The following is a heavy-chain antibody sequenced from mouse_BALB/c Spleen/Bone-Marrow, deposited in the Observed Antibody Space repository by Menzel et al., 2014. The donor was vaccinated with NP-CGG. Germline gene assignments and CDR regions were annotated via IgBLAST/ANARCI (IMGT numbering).Heavy chain of an antibody. CDR1: GYAFTNYW. CDR3: TRRRSLDY. CDR2: IYPGSGNT. Sequence: VQLQESGTELVRPGTSVKISCKASGYAFTNYWLGWVKQRPAHGLEWIGDIYPGSGNTYYNEKFKGKVTLTADKSSSTAYMQLSGLTSEDSAVYFCTRRRSLDYWGQGTTLTVSS. J-gene: IGHJ2*01. V-gene: IGHV1-63*01.